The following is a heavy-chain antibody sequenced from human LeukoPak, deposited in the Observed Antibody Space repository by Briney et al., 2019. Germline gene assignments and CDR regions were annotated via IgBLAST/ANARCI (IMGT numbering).Heavy chain of an antibody. J-gene: IGHJ4*02. CDR1: GNYW. CDR3: ARVSREIGYYYEEY. V-gene: IGHV3-74*01. D-gene: IGHD3-22*01. CDR2: INSDGSWT. Sequence: GGSLRLSCAASGNYWMHWVRQAPGKGLVWVSHINSDGSWTSYADSVKGRFTISKDNAKNTVYLQMNSLRAEDTAVYYCARVSREIGYYYEEYWGQGSLVTVSS.